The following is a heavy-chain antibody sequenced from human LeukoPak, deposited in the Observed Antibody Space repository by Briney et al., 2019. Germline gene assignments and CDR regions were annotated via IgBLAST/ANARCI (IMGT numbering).Heavy chain of an antibody. CDR1: GFTFSSYA. D-gene: IGHD2-2*01. V-gene: IGHV3-23*01. J-gene: IGHJ4*02. CDR3: AKSGGYCSSTSCNGVFDF. Sequence: GGSLRLSYAASGFTFSSYAMSWVRQAPGKGLEWVSAISDSGGSTYYADSVKGRFTISRDNSKNTLYLQMNSLRAEDTAVYYCAKSGGYCSSTSCNGVFDFWGQGTLVTVSS. CDR2: ISDSGGST.